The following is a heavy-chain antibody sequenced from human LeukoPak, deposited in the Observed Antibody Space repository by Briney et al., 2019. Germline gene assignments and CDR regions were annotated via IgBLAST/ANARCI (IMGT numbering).Heavy chain of an antibody. J-gene: IGHJ4*02. CDR1: GYTLTGYY. D-gene: IGHD6-13*01. CDR3: ARDGSSSWYYFDY. CDR2: INPNSGGT. Sequence: ASVKVSCKASGYTLTGYYMHWVRQAPGQGLEWMGWINPNSGGTNYAQKFQGRVTMTRDTSISTAYMELSRLRSDDTAVYYCARDGSSSWYYFDYWGQGTLVTVSS. V-gene: IGHV1-2*02.